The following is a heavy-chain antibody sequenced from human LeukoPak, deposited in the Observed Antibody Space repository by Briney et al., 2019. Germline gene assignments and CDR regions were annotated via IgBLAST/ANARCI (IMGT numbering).Heavy chain of an antibody. CDR1: GGTFSSYA. CDR2: IIPIFGTA. D-gene: IGHD6-13*01. CDR3: ARGQGQQLLDPFDY. J-gene: IGHJ4*02. Sequence: GASVKVSCKASGGTFSSYAISWVRQAPGQGLEWMGGIIPIFGTANCAQKFQGRVTITADESTSTAYMELSSLRSEDTAVYYCARGQGQQLLDPFDYWGQGTLVTVSS. V-gene: IGHV1-69*01.